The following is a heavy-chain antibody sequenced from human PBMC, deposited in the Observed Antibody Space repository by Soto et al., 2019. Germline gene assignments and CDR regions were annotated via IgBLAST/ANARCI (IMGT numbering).Heavy chain of an antibody. V-gene: IGHV4-59*01. D-gene: IGHD6-19*01. CDR3: ARIFRAVAGTGNWFDP. J-gene: IGHJ5*02. CDR2: IYYSGST. Sequence: SETLSLTCTFSGCSISSYYWSWIRQPPGKGLEWIGYIYYSGSTNYNPSLKSRVTISVDTSKNQFSLKLSSVTAADTAVYYCARIFRAVAGTGNWFDPWGQGTLVTVSS. CDR1: GCSISSYY.